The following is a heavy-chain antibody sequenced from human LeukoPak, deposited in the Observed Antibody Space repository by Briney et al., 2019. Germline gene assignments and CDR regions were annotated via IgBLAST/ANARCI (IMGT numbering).Heavy chain of an antibody. J-gene: IGHJ4*02. D-gene: IGHD2-15*01. CDR3: ARERAYCSGGSCYSMGFDY. Sequence: LRLSCAASGFTFSSYAMSWIRQHPGKGLEWIGYIYYSGSTYYNPSLKSRVTISVDTSKNQFSLKLSSVTAADTAVYYCARERAYCSGGSCYSMGFDYWGQGTLVTVSS. CDR2: IYYSGST. CDR1: GFTFSSYA. V-gene: IGHV4-31*02.